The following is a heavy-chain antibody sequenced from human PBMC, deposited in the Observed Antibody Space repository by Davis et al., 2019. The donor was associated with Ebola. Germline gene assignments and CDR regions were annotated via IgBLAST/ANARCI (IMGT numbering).Heavy chain of an antibody. Sequence: MPSETLSLTCTVSGGSISSYYWSWIRQPPGKGLEWIGYIYYSGSTNYNPSLKSRVTISVDTSKNQFSLKLSSVTAADTAVCYCARTYDFWSGYWPYYFDYWGQGTLVTVSS. CDR2: IYYSGST. V-gene: IGHV4-59*01. CDR3: ARTYDFWSGYWPYYFDY. J-gene: IGHJ4*02. CDR1: GGSISSYY. D-gene: IGHD3-3*01.